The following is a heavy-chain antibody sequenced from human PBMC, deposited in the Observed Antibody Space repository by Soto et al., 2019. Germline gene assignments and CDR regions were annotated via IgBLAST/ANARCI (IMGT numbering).Heavy chain of an antibody. CDR3: ARVSTRYYYHGMDV. V-gene: IGHV3-33*01. D-gene: IGHD1-1*01. CDR2: IWYNGTYK. J-gene: IGHJ6*02. Sequence: HPGGSLRLSCAASGFTFSSYGIHWVRQAPGKGLEWVAVIWYNGTYKYYADSVKGRFTISRDNSKNTLYLQMNSLRAEDTAVYYCARVSTRYYYHGMDVWGQGTTVTVSS. CDR1: GFTFSSYG.